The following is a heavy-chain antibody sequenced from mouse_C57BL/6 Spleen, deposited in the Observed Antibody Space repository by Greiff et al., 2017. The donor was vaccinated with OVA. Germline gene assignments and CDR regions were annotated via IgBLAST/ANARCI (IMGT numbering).Heavy chain of an antibody. Sequence: QVQLQQPGAELVKPGASVKLSCKASGYTFTSYWMHWVKQRPGRGLEWIGRIDPSSGGTTYNEKFKSKATLTVDKPSSTAYMQLSSLTSEDSAVYYCARPAYYSNYEVNYWGQGTTLTVSS. CDR2: IDPSSGGT. V-gene: IGHV1-72*01. J-gene: IGHJ2*01. CDR1: GYTFTSYW. D-gene: IGHD2-5*01. CDR3: ARPAYYSNYEVNY.